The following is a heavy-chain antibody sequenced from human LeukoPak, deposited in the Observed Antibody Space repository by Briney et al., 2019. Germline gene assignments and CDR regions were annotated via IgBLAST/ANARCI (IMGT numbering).Heavy chain of an antibody. V-gene: IGHV4-59*12. CDR1: GGSISSYY. Sequence: SETLFLTCTVSGGSISSYYWSWIRQPPGKGLEWIGYIYQGGSTYYNPSLKSRVTISVDRSKNQFSLKLSSVTAADTAVYYCARDNNWNDNYWGQGTLVTVSS. CDR3: ARDNNWNDNY. D-gene: IGHD1-1*01. J-gene: IGHJ4*02. CDR2: IYQGGST.